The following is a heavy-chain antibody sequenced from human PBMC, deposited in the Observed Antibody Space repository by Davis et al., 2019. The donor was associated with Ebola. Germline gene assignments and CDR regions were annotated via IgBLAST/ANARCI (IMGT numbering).Heavy chain of an antibody. Sequence: GESLKLSCAASGFTFSSYSMNWVRQAPGKGLEWVSSISSSSSYIYYADSVKGRFTISRDNAKNSLYLQMNSLRAEDTAVYYCARGGLYSGSYLDYWGQGTLVTVSS. D-gene: IGHD1-26*01. J-gene: IGHJ4*02. CDR3: ARGGLYSGSYLDY. CDR2: ISSSSSYI. V-gene: IGHV3-21*01. CDR1: GFTFSSYS.